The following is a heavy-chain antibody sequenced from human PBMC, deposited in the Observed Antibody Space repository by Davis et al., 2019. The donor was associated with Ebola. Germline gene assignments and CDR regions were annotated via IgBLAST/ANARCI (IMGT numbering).Heavy chain of an antibody. CDR3: AKCDYGDYGIDY. CDR1: GFSFSSYG. J-gene: IGHJ4*02. D-gene: IGHD4-17*01. CDR2: LNRYGSST. Sequence: GESLKISCAASGFSFSSYGMNWVRQAPGKGLEWVSGLNRYGSSTFYADSVKGRFTISRDNSKSTLYLQMNSLRAEDTAVYYCAKCDYGDYGIDYWGQGTLVTVSS. V-gene: IGHV3-23*01.